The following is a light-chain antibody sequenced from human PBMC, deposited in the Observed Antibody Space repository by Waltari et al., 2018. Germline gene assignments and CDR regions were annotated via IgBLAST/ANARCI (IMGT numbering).Light chain of an antibody. Sequence: DIQMTQSPSTLSASVGDRVTITFRASQSISSWLAWYQQKPGKAPKLLIYKASNLQSGVPSRFSGSGSGTEFTLTISSLQPDDFATYYCQQYQSYSYTFGQGTKLDI. J-gene: IGKJ2*01. CDR1: QSISSW. V-gene: IGKV1-5*03. CDR3: QQYQSYSYT. CDR2: KAS.